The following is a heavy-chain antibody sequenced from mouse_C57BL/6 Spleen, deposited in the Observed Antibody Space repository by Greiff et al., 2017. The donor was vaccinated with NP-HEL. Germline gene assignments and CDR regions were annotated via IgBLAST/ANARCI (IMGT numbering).Heavy chain of an antibody. D-gene: IGHD1-2*01. CDR1: GYTFTSYW. CDR2: IDPSDSYT. J-gene: IGHJ2*01. V-gene: IGHV1-69*01. Sequence: QVQLKQPGAELVMPGASVKLSCKASGYTFTSYWMHWVKQRPGQGLEWIGEIDPSDSYTNYNQKFKGKSTLTVDKSSSTAYMQLSSLTSEDSAVYYCARGEDGGFDYWGQGTTLTVSS. CDR3: ARGEDGGFDY.